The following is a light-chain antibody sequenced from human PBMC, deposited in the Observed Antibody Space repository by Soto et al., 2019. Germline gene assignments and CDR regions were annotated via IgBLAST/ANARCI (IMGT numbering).Light chain of an antibody. CDR3: QQDNSYWT. V-gene: IGKV1-5*01. J-gene: IGKJ1*01. CDR2: DAS. CDR1: QSISSW. Sequence: SQMTQSPSTLSASVGDRVTNTCRASQSISSWLAWYQQKPGKAPKLLIYDASSLESGVPSRFSGSGSGTEFTLTISSLQPDDFATYYCQQDNSYWTFGQGTKV.